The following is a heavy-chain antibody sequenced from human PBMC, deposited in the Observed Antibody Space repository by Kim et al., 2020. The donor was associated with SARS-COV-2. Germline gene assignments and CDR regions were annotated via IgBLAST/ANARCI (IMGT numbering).Heavy chain of an antibody. J-gene: IGHJ4*02. CDR3: ARVSWYNWNDDVDY. V-gene: IGHV3-74*01. D-gene: IGHD1-1*01. Sequence: ADSVKGRFTISRDNAKNTLYLQMNSLRAEDTAVYYCARVSWYNWNDDVDYWGQGTLVTVSS.